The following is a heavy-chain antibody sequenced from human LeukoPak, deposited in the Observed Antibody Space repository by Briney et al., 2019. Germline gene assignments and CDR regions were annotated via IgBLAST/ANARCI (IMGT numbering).Heavy chain of an antibody. CDR2: ISSSSTYI. V-gene: IGHV3-21*01. D-gene: IGHD6-19*01. CDR1: GFTFSSYS. J-gene: IGHJ4*02. Sequence: PGGSLRLSCAASGFTFSSYSMNWVRQAPGKGLEWVSSISSSSTYIYYADSVKGRFTISRDNAKNSLYLQMNSLRAEDTAVYYCARDLGIAVALDYWGQGTLVTVSS. CDR3: ARDLGIAVALDY.